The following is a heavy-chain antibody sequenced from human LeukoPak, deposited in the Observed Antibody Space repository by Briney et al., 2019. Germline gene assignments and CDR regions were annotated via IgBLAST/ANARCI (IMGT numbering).Heavy chain of an antibody. V-gene: IGHV4-61*05. CDR2: IYYSGST. Sequence: SETLSLTCTVSGGSISSSSYYWGWLRQPPGKGLEWIGYIYYSGSTNYNPSLKSRVTISVDTSKNQFSLKLSSVTAADTAVYYCARGLTDIVVVPAAITYSGVRYYYMDVWGKGTTVTVSS. J-gene: IGHJ6*03. D-gene: IGHD2-2*01. CDR1: GGSISSSSYY. CDR3: ARGLTDIVVVPAAITYSGVRYYYMDV.